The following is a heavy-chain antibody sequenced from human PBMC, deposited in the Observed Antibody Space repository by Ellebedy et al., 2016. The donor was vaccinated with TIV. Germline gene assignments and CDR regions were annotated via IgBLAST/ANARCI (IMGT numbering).Heavy chain of an antibody. D-gene: IGHD3-22*01. V-gene: IGHV3-23*01. J-gene: IGHJ5*02. CDR1: GFIFSDYA. CDR3: ATRGHSIGWFAE. CDR2: TSGRGESK. Sequence: PGGSLRLSCATSGFIFSDYAISWVRQPPGKGLEWVSTTSGRGESKFAADSVKGRFTISRDFSKRTVYLQMNSLGVEDTAGYFCATRGHSIGWFAEWGQGTLVTVSS.